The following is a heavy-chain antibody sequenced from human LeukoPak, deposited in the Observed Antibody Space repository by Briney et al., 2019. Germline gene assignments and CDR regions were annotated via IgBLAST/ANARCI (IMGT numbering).Heavy chain of an antibody. CDR3: AKLCSGGSCYWNY. V-gene: IGHV3-23*01. CDR2: ISASGRTT. CDR1: GFTFSSYA. D-gene: IGHD2-15*01. Sequence: GASLRLSCAAAGFTFSSYAMSWVRQAPGKGLEWVSHISASGRTTDYADSVKGRFTISRDNSKNTVYLQMHSLRGEDPAVYYCAKLCSGGSCYWNYWGQGTLVTVSS. J-gene: IGHJ4*02.